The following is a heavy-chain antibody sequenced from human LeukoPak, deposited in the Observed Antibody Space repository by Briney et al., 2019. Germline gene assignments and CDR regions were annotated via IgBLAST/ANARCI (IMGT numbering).Heavy chain of an antibody. D-gene: IGHD5-18*01. CDR3: ARVGVRDSYGLDY. Sequence: SETLSLTCAVSGGSISSGGYSWSWLRQPPGKGLEWTGYIYHSGSTYYNPSLKSRVTISVDRSKNQFSLKLSSVTAADTGVYYCARVGVRDSYGLDYWGQGTLVTVSS. CDR1: GGSISSGGYS. CDR2: IYHSGST. J-gene: IGHJ4*02. V-gene: IGHV4-30-2*01.